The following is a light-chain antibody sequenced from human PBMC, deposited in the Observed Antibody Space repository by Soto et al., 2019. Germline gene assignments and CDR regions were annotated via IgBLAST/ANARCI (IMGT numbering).Light chain of an antibody. CDR1: QSVADNY. Sequence: VLTQSPGTLSLSPGERATLSCRASQSVADNYLAWYQQKPRQAPRLLIYAAPRRATGIPDTFSGSGSGTDFTLTITRLEPEDFATYYCQQYYSYPRAFGQGTKVDIK. CDR3: QQYYSYPRA. J-gene: IGKJ1*01. V-gene: IGKV3-20*01. CDR2: AAP.